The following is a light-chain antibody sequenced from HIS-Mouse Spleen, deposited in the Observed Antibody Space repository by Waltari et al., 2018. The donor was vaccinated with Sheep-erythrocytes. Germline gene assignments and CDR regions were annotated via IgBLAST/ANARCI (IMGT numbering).Light chain of an antibody. CDR3: QQRSNWPPIT. V-gene: IGKV3-11*01. CDR1: QSVSSY. Sequence: EIVFTQSPATLSLSPGARATLSCRASQSVSSYLAWYQQKPGQAPRLLIYDASNRATCIPARFSGSGSGTDFTLTISSLEPEDFAVYYCQQRSNWPPITFGQGTRLEIK. J-gene: IGKJ5*01. CDR2: DAS.